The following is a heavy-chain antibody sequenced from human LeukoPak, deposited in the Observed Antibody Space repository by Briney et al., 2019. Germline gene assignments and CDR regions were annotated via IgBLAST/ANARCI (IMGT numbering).Heavy chain of an antibody. Sequence: GRSLRLSCAASGFTFSSYGMHWVRQAPGKGLEWVAVISYDGSNKYYADSVKGRFTISRDNSKNTLYLQMNSLRAEDTAVYYCAKDLGAYCGGDCYPIDYWGQGTLVTVSS. CDR3: AKDLGAYCGGDCYPIDY. CDR2: ISYDGSNK. V-gene: IGHV3-30*18. CDR1: GFTFSSYG. J-gene: IGHJ4*02. D-gene: IGHD2-21*02.